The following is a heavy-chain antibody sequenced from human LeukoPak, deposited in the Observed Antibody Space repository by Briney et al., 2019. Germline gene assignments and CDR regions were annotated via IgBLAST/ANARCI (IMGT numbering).Heavy chain of an antibody. CDR2: INSDGSDA. J-gene: IGHJ4*02. Sequence: QAGGSLRLSCAASGFTFSTYWMHWVRQAPVKGLVLVSRINSDGSDASYADSVKGRFTISRDNAKNTLYLQMNSLRAEDTAVYYCAREFYLHSDNYDSGNWGQGTLVTVSS. CDR3: AREFYLHSDNYDSGN. D-gene: IGHD3-16*01. V-gene: IGHV3-74*01. CDR1: GFTFSTYW.